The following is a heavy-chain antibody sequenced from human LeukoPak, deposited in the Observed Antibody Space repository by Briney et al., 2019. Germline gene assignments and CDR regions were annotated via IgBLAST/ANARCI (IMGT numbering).Heavy chain of an antibody. V-gene: IGHV1-2*02. Sequence: ASVKVSCKASGYTFTGYYMHWVRQAPGQGLEWMGWINLNSGGTNYAQKFQGRVTMTRDTSISTAYMELSRLRSDDTAVYYCARGGYYYDSSGYYVWGQGTLVTVSS. J-gene: IGHJ4*02. D-gene: IGHD3-22*01. CDR3: ARGGYYYDSSGYYV. CDR1: GYTFTGYY. CDR2: INLNSGGT.